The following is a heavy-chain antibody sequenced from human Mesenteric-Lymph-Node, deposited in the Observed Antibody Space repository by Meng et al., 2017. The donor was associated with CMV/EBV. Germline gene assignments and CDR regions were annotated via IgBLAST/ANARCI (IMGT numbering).Heavy chain of an antibody. CDR2: INPSGGST. J-gene: IGHJ6*02. V-gene: IGHV1-46*01. CDR1: GYSFTSYY. Sequence: ASVKVSCKASGYSFTSYYMHWVRQAPGQGLEWMGIINPSGGSTSYAQKFQGRVTMTRDTSTSTVYMELSSLRSEDTAVYYCARGDYSDSNTYPRRDYYYYAMDVWGQGTTVTVSS. CDR3: ARGDYSDSNTYPRRDYYYYAMDV. D-gene: IGHD3-22*01.